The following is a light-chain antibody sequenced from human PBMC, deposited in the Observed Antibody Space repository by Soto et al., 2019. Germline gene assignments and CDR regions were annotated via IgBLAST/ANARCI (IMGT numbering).Light chain of an antibody. CDR3: QQYGYSPFT. J-gene: IGKJ3*01. Sequence: EIVLTQSPGTLSLSPGERATLSCRASQSVSSNYLAWYQQKHGQAPRLLIYGASSRATGIPDRFSGSASGTDFTLTITRLEPEDFAVYSCQQYGYSPFTFGPGTKVDIK. CDR2: GAS. CDR1: QSVSSNY. V-gene: IGKV3-20*01.